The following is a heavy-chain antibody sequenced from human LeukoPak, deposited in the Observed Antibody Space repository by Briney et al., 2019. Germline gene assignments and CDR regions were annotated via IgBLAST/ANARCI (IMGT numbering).Heavy chain of an antibody. Sequence: ASVKVSCKASGYTFTGYYMHWVRRAPGQGLEWMGWINPNSGGTNYAQKFQGRVTMTRDTSISTAYMELSRLRSDGTAVYYCARGGELLWFGELLRNYYYYGMDVWGQGTTVTVSS. V-gene: IGHV1-2*02. D-gene: IGHD3-10*01. J-gene: IGHJ6*02. CDR1: GYTFTGYY. CDR3: ARGGELLWFGELLRNYYYYGMDV. CDR2: INPNSGGT.